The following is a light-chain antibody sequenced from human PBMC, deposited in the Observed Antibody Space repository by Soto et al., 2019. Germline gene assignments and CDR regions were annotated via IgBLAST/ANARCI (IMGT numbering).Light chain of an antibody. V-gene: IGLV2-11*01. CDR2: DVS. CDR1: RSDVGGYAY. J-gene: IGLJ3*02. CDR3: CSYAGSYTWV. Sequence: QSALTQPRSVSGSPGQSVTISCTGTRSDVGGYAYISWYQQHPGKVPKLIIYDVSKRPSGVPDRFSGSKSGNTASLTISGLQDEDEDDYYCCSYAGSYTWVFGGGTKLTVL.